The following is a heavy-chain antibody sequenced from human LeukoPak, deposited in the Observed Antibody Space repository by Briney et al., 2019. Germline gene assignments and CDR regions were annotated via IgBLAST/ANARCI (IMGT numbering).Heavy chain of an antibody. CDR1: GGSISSYY. CDR2: VYTSGST. Sequence: PSETLSLTCTVSGGSISSYYRSWIRQPAGKGLEWLGGVYTSGSTNYNPSLKSRVTMSVDTSKNQFSLKVNSVTAADTAVYYCARDSTPSASFDVWGQGTMVTVSS. V-gene: IGHV4-4*07. CDR3: ARDSTPSASFDV. J-gene: IGHJ3*01.